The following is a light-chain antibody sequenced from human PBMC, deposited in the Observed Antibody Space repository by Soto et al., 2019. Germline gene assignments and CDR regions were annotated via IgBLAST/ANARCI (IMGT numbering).Light chain of an antibody. J-gene: IGKJ2*01. Sequence: AIQMTQSPSSLSASVGDRVTITCRASQGIRNDLGWYQQKPGEAPKLLIYAASNLQGGVPPRFSGSGSGTDFTLTISGLRPEDFASYYCLQDYDYPYTFGQGTKLEI. CDR1: QGIRND. V-gene: IGKV1-6*01. CDR2: AAS. CDR3: LQDYDYPYT.